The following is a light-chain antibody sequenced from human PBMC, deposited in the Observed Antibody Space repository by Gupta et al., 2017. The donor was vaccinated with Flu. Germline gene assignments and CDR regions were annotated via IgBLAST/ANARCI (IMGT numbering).Light chain of an antibody. Sequence: RVTISCSGISSKIGNKDVNWYLQRPGQAPKLLIYYDDRRTSGVADRFSGSKFGTSASMAISGLQSEDEADYYCAAVDDSRNGPVFGGGTKLTVL. CDR3: AAVDDSRNGPV. CDR1: SSKIGNKD. J-gene: IGLJ3*02. V-gene: IGLV1-36*01. CDR2: YDD.